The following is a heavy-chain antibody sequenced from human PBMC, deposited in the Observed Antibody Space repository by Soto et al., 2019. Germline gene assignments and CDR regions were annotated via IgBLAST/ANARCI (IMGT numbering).Heavy chain of an antibody. CDR3: ARLVYDTRLNYMYFDF. Sequence: SETLSLTCAVSGVSISSCNWWTWVRQTPQRGLEYIGEIFHDGTANYYPSFERRVAISVDTSKNQFSLKLTSVTAADTAIYFCARLVYDTRLNYMYFDFWGKGDRVTVSS. V-gene: IGHV4-4*02. CDR1: GVSISSCNW. J-gene: IGHJ4*02. CDR2: IFHDGTA. D-gene: IGHD3-10*01.